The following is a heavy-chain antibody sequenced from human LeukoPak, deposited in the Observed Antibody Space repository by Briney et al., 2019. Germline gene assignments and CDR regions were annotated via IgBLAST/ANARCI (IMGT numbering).Heavy chain of an antibody. CDR1: GFTFSRYG. J-gene: IGHJ4*02. CDR3: ARGQEKDDYGSDH. CDR2: ISYDGSSE. V-gene: IGHV3-30*03. Sequence: PGGSLRLSCAASGFTFSRYGMHWVRQAPGKGLEWVTFISYDGSSEYYPDSVKGRFTISRDNSKNTLYLQMNSLRVEDTAVYYCARGQEKDDYGSDHWGQGTLVTVSS. D-gene: IGHD3-10*01.